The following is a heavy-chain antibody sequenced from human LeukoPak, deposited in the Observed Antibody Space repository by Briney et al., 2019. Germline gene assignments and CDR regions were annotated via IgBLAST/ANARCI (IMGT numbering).Heavy chain of an antibody. D-gene: IGHD3-22*01. V-gene: IGHV3-53*01. J-gene: IGHJ4*02. CDR3: ARDRDSSGYYVY. Sequence: PGGSLRLSCAASGFTVSSNYMSWVRQAPGQGLEWVSVIYSGGSTYYADSVKGRFTISRDNSKNTLYLQMNSLRAEDTAVYYCARDRDSSGYYVYWGQGTLVTVSS. CDR2: IYSGGST. CDR1: GFTVSSNY.